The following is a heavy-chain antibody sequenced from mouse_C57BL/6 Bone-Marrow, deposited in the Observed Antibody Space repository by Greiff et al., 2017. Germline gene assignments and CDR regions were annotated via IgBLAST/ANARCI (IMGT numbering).Heavy chain of an antibody. D-gene: IGHD1-1*01. Sequence: VQLQQPGAELVKPGASVTLSCKASGYTFTSYWMHWVKQRPGQGLEWIGMIHPNSGSTNYNEKFKSKATLTVDKSSSTAYMQLSSLTSEDSAVYYCAHYGSKGYWGQGTTLTVSS. V-gene: IGHV1-64*01. CDR2: IHPNSGST. J-gene: IGHJ2*01. CDR3: AHYGSKGY. CDR1: GYTFTSYW.